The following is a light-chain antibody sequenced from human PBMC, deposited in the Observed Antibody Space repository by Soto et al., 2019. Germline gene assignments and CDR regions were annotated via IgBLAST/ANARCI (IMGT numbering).Light chain of an antibody. CDR3: QQYRDSHLYA. CDR1: RAVRSGH. J-gene: IGKJ2*01. Sequence: DIVLTQSPDTLSLSPGARATLSCRASRAVRSGHLGWYQQKPGQAPRLLIFGTSTMATGLPDRFSGSGYGTDVSLTISRLEPEDFAVYYCQQYRDSHLYAFGRGTKLEIK. V-gene: IGKV3-20*01. CDR2: GTS.